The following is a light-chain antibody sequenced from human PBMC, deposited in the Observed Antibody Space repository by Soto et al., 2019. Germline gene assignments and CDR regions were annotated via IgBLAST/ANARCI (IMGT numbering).Light chain of an antibody. CDR1: QSVSSY. V-gene: IGKV3-11*01. J-gene: IGKJ4*01. CDR2: DAS. Sequence: ETVLTQSPATLSLSPGESATLSCRASQSVSSYLAWYQQKPGQAPRLLISDASNRATGIPARFSGSGSGTDFTLTITSLEPEDCAVYYCQQRSNWPLTFGGGTKVEFK. CDR3: QQRSNWPLT.